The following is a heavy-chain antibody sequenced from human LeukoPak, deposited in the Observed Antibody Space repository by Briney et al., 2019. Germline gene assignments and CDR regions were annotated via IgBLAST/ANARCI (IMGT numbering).Heavy chain of an antibody. CDR3: ARRGYRDYSGFDY. Sequence: GGSLRLSCAGSEFTFSSYSMNWVRQAPGKGLEWVSSISGSSSDIYYADSVKGRFTISRDNSKNSLYLQMKSLRAEDTALYYCARRGYRDYSGFDYWGQGTLVTVSS. J-gene: IGHJ4*02. CDR1: EFTFSSYS. D-gene: IGHD1-26*01. V-gene: IGHV3-21*01. CDR2: ISGSSSDI.